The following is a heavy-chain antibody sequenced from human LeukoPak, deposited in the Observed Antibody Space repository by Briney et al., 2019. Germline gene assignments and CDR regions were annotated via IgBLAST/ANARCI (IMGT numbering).Heavy chain of an antibody. V-gene: IGHV4-39*07. CDR1: GGSIRSSKYY. CDR3: ARGRGVVDTAMVMAPSFDY. Sequence: SETLSLTCTVSGGSIRSSKYYWGWIRQPPGKGLEWIGSIYYSGSAYYNPSLKSRVTISVDTSKNQFSLKLTSVTAADTAVYYCARGRGVVDTAMVMAPSFDYWGQGTLVTVSS. D-gene: IGHD5-18*01. J-gene: IGHJ4*02. CDR2: IYYSGSA.